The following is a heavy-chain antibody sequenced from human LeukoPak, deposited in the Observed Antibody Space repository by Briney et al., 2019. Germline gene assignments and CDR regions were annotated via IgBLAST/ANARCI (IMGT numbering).Heavy chain of an antibody. CDR3: ARSPRIAAAEYYFDY. V-gene: IGHV4-39*01. CDR2: IYYSGST. CDR1: GGSISSSSYY. J-gene: IGHJ4*02. D-gene: IGHD6-13*01. Sequence: SETLSLTCTVSGGSISSSSYYWGWIRQPPGKGLEWIGSIYYSGSTYYNPSLKSRVTISVDTSKNQFSLKLSSVTAADTAMYYCARSPRIAAAEYYFDYWGQGTLVTVSS.